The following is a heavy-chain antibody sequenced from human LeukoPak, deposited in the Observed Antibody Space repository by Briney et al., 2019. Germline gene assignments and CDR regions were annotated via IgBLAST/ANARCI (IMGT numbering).Heavy chain of an antibody. CDR2: INPNTGGT. J-gene: IGHJ5*02. CDR1: GYTFTGYY. V-gene: IGHV1-2*02. CDR3: ARVARGRDNSGYYWSWFDP. D-gene: IGHD3-3*01. Sequence: ASVKVSCKASGYTFTGYYIHWVRQTAGQELECMGWINPNTGGTNYVQKFQGRVTMTRDTSISTAYMELSGLTSDDTAVYYCARVARGRDNSGYYWSWFDPWGQGTLVTVSS.